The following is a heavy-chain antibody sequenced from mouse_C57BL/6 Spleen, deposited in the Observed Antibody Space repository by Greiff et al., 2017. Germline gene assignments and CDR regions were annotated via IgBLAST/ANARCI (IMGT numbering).Heavy chain of an antibody. V-gene: IGHV3-1*01. CDR1: GYSITSGYD. D-gene: IGHD4-1*01. CDR3: ARERTGTDGYFDV. Sequence: EVQRVESGPGMVKPSQSLSLTCTVTGYSITSGYDWHWIRHFPGNKLEWMGYISYSGSTNYNPSLKSRISITHDTSKNHFFLKLNSVTTEDTATYYCARERTGTDGYFDVWGTGTTVTVSS. CDR2: ISYSGST. J-gene: IGHJ1*03.